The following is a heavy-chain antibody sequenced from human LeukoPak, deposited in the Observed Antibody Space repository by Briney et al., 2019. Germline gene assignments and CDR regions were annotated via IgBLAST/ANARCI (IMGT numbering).Heavy chain of an antibody. D-gene: IGHD6-19*01. CDR2: IIPIFGTA. V-gene: IGHV1-69*06. J-gene: IGHJ6*03. CDR1: GGTFSSYA. CDR3: ARELVDHGWSYYYYYMDV. Sequence: ASVKVSCKASGGTFSSYAISWVRQAPGQGLEWMGGIIPIFGTANYAQKFQGRVTITADKSTSTAYMELSSLRSEDTAVYYCARELVDHGWSYYYYYMDVWGKGTTVTISS.